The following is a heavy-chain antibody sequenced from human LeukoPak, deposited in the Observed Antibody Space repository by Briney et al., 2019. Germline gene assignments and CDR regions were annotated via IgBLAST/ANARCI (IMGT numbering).Heavy chain of an antibody. V-gene: IGHV3-23*01. CDR2: ISGSGGST. CDR3: AKDDSVLWFGELLYRFDY. J-gene: IGHJ4*02. D-gene: IGHD3-10*01. Sequence: GGSLRLSCAASGFTFSSYAMSWVRQAPGKGLEWVSAISGSGGSTYYADSVKGRFTISRDNSKNTLYLQMSSLRAEDTAVYYCAKDDSVLWFGELLYRFDYGGQGTLVTVSS. CDR1: GFTFSSYA.